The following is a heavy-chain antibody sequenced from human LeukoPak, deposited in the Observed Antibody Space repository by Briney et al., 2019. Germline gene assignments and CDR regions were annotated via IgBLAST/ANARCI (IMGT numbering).Heavy chain of an antibody. J-gene: IGHJ4*02. V-gene: IGHV3-7*02. CDR2: INQDGSEK. CDR3: AKNHAALDC. CDR1: GFPLNSHW. Sequence: GGSLRLSCLSSGFPLNSHWMSRLRQAPGKGLEWVASINQDGSEKEYVDSVKGRFSISRDNARNSLSLQMNSLRGEDTSVYYCAKNHAALDCWGQGTLVTVSS. D-gene: IGHD1-14*01.